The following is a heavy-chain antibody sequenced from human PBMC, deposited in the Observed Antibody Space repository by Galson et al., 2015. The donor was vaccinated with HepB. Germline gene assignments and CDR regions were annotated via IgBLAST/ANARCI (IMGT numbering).Heavy chain of an antibody. Sequence: SLRLSCAASGFAFDNYAMTWVRQAPGKGLEWVSSITNSGSHTYYADSVRGRFTLSRDNSKNTVSLQMNSLRAEDTAIYYCARDRGDYGDGNWFDPWGQGTLVSVSS. D-gene: IGHD4-17*01. J-gene: IGHJ5*02. CDR1: GFAFDNYA. V-gene: IGHV3-23*01. CDR2: ITNSGSHT. CDR3: ARDRGDYGDGNWFDP.